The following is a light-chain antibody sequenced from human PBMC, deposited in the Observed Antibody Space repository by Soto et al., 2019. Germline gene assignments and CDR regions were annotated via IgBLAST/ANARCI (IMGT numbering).Light chain of an antibody. CDR1: TSDIGAYDY. Sequence: QSVLAQPASVSGSPGQSITIPCTGTTSDIGAYDYVSWYRQHPGKVPKLIIFEVTKRPSGFSSRFSGSKSGNTASLTISGLQAEDEADYYCSSYAGSNNFVFGNGTKATVL. V-gene: IGLV2-14*01. CDR2: EVT. J-gene: IGLJ1*01. CDR3: SSYAGSNNFV.